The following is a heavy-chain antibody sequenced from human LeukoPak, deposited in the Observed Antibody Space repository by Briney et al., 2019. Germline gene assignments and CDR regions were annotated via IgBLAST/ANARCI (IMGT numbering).Heavy chain of an antibody. J-gene: IGHJ4*02. Sequence: PGGSLRLSCAASGYTFSSYSMNWVRQAPGKGLEWVSSISSSSSYIYYADSVKGRFTISRDNAKNSLYLQMNSLRAEDTAVYYCASISFVVVPAAHPLDYWGQGTLVTVSS. D-gene: IGHD2-2*01. CDR1: GYTFSSYS. CDR3: ASISFVVVPAAHPLDY. CDR2: ISSSSSYI. V-gene: IGHV3-21*01.